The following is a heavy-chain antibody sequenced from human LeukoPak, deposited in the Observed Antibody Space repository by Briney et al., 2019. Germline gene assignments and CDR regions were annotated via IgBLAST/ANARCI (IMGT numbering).Heavy chain of an antibody. CDR2: ISGSGGGT. J-gene: IGHJ4*02. CDR3: AKGGVYGDYYFDY. V-gene: IGHV3-23*01. D-gene: IGHD4-17*01. Sequence: GGSLRLSCAASGFTFSSYATSWVRQAPGRGLEWVSVISGSGGGTYYADSVKGRFTISGDNSKNTVYLQMNSLRAEDTALYYCAKGGVYGDYYFDYWGQGTLVTVSS. CDR1: GFTFSSYA.